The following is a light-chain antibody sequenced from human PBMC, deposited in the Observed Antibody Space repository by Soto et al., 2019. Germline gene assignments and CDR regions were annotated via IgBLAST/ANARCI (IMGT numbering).Light chain of an antibody. Sequence: VVLTQSPLSSRVNIGQPASFSCRSGESLLHSNGNTYLSWLHQRAGQPPRLLIYQVSKRFSVVPDIFRGSGARTNFPLTISMVEAEDAGFYFCMRSSHLSTFGQGTKLEIK. V-gene: IGKV2-24*01. J-gene: IGKJ1*01. CDR1: ESLLHSNGNTY. CDR3: MRSSHLST. CDR2: QVS.